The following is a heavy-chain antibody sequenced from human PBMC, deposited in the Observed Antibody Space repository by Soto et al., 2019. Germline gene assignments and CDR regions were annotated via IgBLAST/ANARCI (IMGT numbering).Heavy chain of an antibody. D-gene: IGHD2-21*02. J-gene: IGHJ5*02. CDR2: IYYSGST. CDR1: GGSISSGGYY. Sequence: QVQLQESGPGLVKPSQTLSLTCTVSGGSISSGGYYWSWIRQHPGKGLEWIGYIYYSGSTYYNPSLTTRITISVDTSKNQFSLKLSSVTAADTAVYYCARRSPVVTAPWGQGTLVTVSS. V-gene: IGHV4-31*03. CDR3: ARRSPVVTAP.